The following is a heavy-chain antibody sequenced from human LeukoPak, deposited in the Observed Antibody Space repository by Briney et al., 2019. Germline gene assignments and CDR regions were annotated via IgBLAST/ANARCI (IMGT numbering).Heavy chain of an antibody. CDR2: TYYRSKWYN. V-gene: IGHV6-1*01. CDR3: ARSTGWLNGH. CDR1: GDSVSSTSAA. D-gene: IGHD2-8*02. J-gene: IGHJ4*02. Sequence: SQTLSLTCAISGDSVSSTSAAWNWIRQSPSRGLEWLGRTYYRSKWYNVYAVSVKSRITINPDTSKNQFSLQLNSVSPEDSAVYYCARSTGWLNGHWGQGTLVTVSS.